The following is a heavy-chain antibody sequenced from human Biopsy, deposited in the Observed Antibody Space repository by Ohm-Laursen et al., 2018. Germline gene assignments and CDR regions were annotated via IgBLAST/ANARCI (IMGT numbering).Heavy chain of an antibody. CDR3: ARMDCSGGSCHYYSYGMDV. Sequence: SETLSLTCTVSGVSITAYYWSWIRQPPGKRLECIGNIHHSGRTNYTPSLKSRLTISVDTSKNQFSLKLSSVTAADTAVYYCARMDCSGGSCHYYSYGMDVWGQGTAVTVSS. J-gene: IGHJ6*02. CDR1: GVSITAYY. CDR2: IHHSGRT. V-gene: IGHV4-4*09. D-gene: IGHD2-15*01.